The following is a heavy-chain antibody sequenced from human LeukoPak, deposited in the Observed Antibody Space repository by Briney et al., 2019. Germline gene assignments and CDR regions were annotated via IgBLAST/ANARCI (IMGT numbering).Heavy chain of an antibody. CDR2: IKQDGTEK. CDR3: ARAIDYGYPGGY. V-gene: IGHV3-7*01. D-gene: IGHD4-17*01. J-gene: IGHJ4*02. CDR1: GFTFSNFW. Sequence: GGSLRLSCVASGFTFSNFWMSWVRQAPGKGLEWVANIKQDGTEKYYVDSVKGRFTVSRDNAKNSLYLQMNSLRAEDTAVYYCARAIDYGYPGGYWGQGTLVTVSS.